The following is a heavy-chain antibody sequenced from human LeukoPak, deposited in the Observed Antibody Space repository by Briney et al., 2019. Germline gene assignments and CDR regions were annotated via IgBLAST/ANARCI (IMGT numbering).Heavy chain of an antibody. V-gene: IGHV3-23*01. CDR3: AKGKAAGLLDWFDP. CDR1: GFTFGANT. CDR2: IVASYPGT. D-gene: IGHD6-19*01. Sequence: GGSLSFSCAPLGFTFGANTWAWVGRAPGKGLKWASSIVASYPGTYYVDSVQGRFVVSRDNSKNTLYLQMNRLRPEDAAMYFCAKGKAAGLLDWFDPWGPGTLVTVSS. J-gene: IGHJ5*02.